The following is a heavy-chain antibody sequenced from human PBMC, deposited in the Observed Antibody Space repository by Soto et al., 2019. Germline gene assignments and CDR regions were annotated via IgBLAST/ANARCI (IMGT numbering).Heavy chain of an antibody. V-gene: IGHV1-2*04. J-gene: IGHJ3*02. D-gene: IGHD3-10*01. CDR3: ARVTLYYCSGNYSAFDI. CDR2: INPNSGGT. Sequence: GASVKVSCKASGYTFTGYYMHWVRQAPGQGLEWMGWINPNSGGTNYAQKFQGWVTMTRDTSISTAYMELSRLRSDDTAVYYCARVTLYYCSGNYSAFDICGQGTMVTVSS. CDR1: GYTFTGYY.